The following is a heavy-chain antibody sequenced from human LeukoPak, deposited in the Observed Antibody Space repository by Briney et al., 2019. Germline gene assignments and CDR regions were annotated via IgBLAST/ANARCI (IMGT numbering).Heavy chain of an antibody. CDR2: IYTSGST. V-gene: IGHV4-4*07. CDR3: ARDYSSSGWYCDYLHYLYWFDP. Sequence: SETLSLTCTVSGGSISSYYWSWIRQPAGKGLEWIGRIYTSGSTNYNPSLKSRVTMSVDTSKNQFSLKLSSVTAADTAVYCCARDYSSSGWYCDYLHYLYWFDPWGQGTLVTVSS. J-gene: IGHJ5*02. D-gene: IGHD6-19*01. CDR1: GGSISSYY.